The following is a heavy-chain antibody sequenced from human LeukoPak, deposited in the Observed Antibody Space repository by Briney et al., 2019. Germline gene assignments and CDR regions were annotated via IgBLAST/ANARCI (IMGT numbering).Heavy chain of an antibody. D-gene: IGHD6-19*01. J-gene: IGHJ4*02. Sequence: SETLSLTCTVSGGSISSYYWSWIRQPPGKGLEWIGYIYCSGSTNYNPSLKSRVTISVDTSKNQFSLKLSSVTAADTAVYYCARVRAVAGFLIDYWGQGTLVTVSS. CDR1: GGSISSYY. CDR3: ARVRAVAGFLIDY. CDR2: IYCSGST. V-gene: IGHV4-59*01.